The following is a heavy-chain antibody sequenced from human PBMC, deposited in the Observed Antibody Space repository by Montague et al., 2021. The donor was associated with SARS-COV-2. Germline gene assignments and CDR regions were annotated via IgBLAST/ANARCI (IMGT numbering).Heavy chain of an antibody. Sequence: SVKVSCKASGYTFTSYDINWVRQATGHGLEWMGWMNPNSGNTGYAQKFQGRVTMTRNTSISTAYMELSSLRSEDTAVYYCARSRARPGRAFSEWYLNYMDVWGKGTTVTVSS. V-gene: IGHV1-8*01. J-gene: IGHJ6*03. D-gene: IGHD3-3*02. CDR2: MNPNSGNT. CDR3: ARSRARPGRAFSEWYLNYMDV. CDR1: GYTFTSYD.